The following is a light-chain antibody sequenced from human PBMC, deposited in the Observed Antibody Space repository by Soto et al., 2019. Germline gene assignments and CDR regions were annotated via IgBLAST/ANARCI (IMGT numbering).Light chain of an antibody. CDR1: GSDIGAYHF. V-gene: IGLV2-8*01. Sequence: QSALAQPPSASGSPGQSVTISCTGSGSDIGAYHFVSWYQQHPGKAPKLMIFGVTERPSGVPDRFSGSKSGNTASLTVSGLQADDEAVYYCYSYAGRNIWVFGGGTKLTVL. J-gene: IGLJ3*02. CDR3: YSYAGRNIWV. CDR2: GVT.